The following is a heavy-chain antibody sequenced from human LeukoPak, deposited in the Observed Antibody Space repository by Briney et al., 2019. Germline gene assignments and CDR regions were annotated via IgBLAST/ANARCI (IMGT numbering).Heavy chain of an antibody. CDR1: GFTFSSYA. CDR3: AKVRDIVVVPAHIPSYGMDV. V-gene: IGHV3-23*01. J-gene: IGHJ6*02. Sequence: GGSLRLSCAASGFTFSSYAMSWVRQAPGKGLEWVSAISGSGGSTYYADSVKGRFTISRDNSKNTLYLQMNSLRAEDTAVYYCAKVRDIVVVPAHIPSYGMDVWGQGTTVTVSS. D-gene: IGHD2-2*01. CDR2: ISGSGGST.